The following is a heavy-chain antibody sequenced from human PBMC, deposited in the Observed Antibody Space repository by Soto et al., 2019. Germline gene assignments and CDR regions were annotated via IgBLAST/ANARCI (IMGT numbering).Heavy chain of an antibody. Sequence: SVKVSCKXSGGTFSSYAISWVRQAPGQGLEWVGGIIPRFGTANYAQKFQGRVTITADESTSTAYMELSSLRSEDTAMYYCAKVKYDSSGYYRNFDYWGQGTLVTVSS. CDR1: GGTFSSYA. V-gene: IGHV1-69*13. CDR3: AKVKYDSSGYYRNFDY. D-gene: IGHD3-22*01. J-gene: IGHJ4*02. CDR2: IIPRFGTA.